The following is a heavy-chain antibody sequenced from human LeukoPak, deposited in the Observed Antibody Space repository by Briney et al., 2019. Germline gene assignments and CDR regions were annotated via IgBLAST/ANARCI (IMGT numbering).Heavy chain of an antibody. Sequence: PSETLSLTCTVSGGSISSSSYYWGWIRQPPGKGLEWIGSIYYSGSTYYNPSLKSRVTISVDTSKNQFSLKLSSVTAADTAVYYCARQRQQLAPFDYWGQGTLVTVSS. V-gene: IGHV4-39*01. CDR3: ARQRQQLAPFDY. CDR2: IYYSGST. CDR1: GGSISSSSYY. D-gene: IGHD6-13*01. J-gene: IGHJ4*02.